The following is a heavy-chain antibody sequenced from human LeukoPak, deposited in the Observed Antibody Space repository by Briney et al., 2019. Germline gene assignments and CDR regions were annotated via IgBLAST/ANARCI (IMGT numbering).Heavy chain of an antibody. CDR1: GFTFSSYA. V-gene: IGHV3-23*01. Sequence: GGSPRLSCAASGFTFSSYAMSWVRQAPGKGLEWVSAISGSGGSTYYADSVKGRFTISRDNSKNTLYLQMNSLRAEDTAVYYCAKLYRYCSSTSCPNAFDIWGQGTMVTVSS. D-gene: IGHD2-2*01. CDR2: ISGSGGST. CDR3: AKLYRYCSSTSCPNAFDI. J-gene: IGHJ3*02.